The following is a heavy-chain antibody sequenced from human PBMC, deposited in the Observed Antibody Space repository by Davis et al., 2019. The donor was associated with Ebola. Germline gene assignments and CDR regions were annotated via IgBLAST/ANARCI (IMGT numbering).Heavy chain of an antibody. CDR2: IYHTGST. CDR3: ARDHLD. CDR1: GGSIISGSYS. V-gene: IGHV4-30-2*01. Sequence: SETLSLTCAVSGGSIISGSYSWSWIRQPPGKGLEWIGFIYHTGSTYYNPSLKSRVTISVDTSKNQFSLKLSSVTAADTAVYYCARDHLDWGQGTLVTVSS. J-gene: IGHJ4*02.